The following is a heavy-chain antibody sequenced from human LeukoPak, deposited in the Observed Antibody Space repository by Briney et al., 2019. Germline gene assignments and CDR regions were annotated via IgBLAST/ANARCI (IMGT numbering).Heavy chain of an antibody. CDR2: IWSDGGDK. Sequence: GGSLRLSCTASGFTFSSYGMHWVRQAPGKGLEWVAVIWSDGGDKYYADSVKGRFTISRDNSKNTLSLQMNGLRAEDTAVYYCARYSSSSNYYYGMDVWGQGTTVTVS. J-gene: IGHJ6*02. CDR1: GFTFSSYG. D-gene: IGHD6-6*01. V-gene: IGHV3-33*01. CDR3: ARYSSSSNYYYGMDV.